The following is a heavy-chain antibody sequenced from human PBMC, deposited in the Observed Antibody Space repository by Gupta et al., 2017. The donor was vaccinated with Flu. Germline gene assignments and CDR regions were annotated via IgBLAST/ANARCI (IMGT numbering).Heavy chain of an antibody. D-gene: IGHD6-13*01. CDR2: ISSSSSYI. CDR1: GFTFSSYS. J-gene: IGHJ5*02. Sequence: EVQLVESGGGLVKPGGSLRLSCAASGFTFSSYSMNWVRQAPGKGLEWVSSISSSSSYIYYADSGKGRFTISRDNAKNALYLQMNSLRAEDTAVYYCASTESSSWYENWFDPWGQGTLVTVSS. V-gene: IGHV3-21*01. CDR3: ASTESSSWYENWFDP.